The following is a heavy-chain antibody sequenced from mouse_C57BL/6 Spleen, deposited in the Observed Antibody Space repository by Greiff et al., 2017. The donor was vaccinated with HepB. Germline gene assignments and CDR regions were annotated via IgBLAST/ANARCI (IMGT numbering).Heavy chain of an antibody. V-gene: IGHV5-16*01. J-gene: IGHJ4*01. Sequence: EVQRVESEGGLVQPGSSLKLSCTASGFTFSDYYMAWVRQVPEKGLEWVANINYDGSSTYYLDSLKSRFLISRDNAKNILYLQMSSLKSEDTATYYCARDRGYGSSYAMDYWGQGTSVTVSS. D-gene: IGHD1-1*01. CDR3: ARDRGYGSSYAMDY. CDR2: INYDGSST. CDR1: GFTFSDYY.